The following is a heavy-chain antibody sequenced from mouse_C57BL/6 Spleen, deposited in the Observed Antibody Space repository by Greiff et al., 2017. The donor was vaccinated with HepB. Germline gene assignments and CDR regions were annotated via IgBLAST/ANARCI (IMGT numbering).Heavy chain of an antibody. V-gene: IGHV14-2*01. J-gene: IGHJ2*01. Sequence: EVKVVESGAELVKPGASVKLSCTASGFNIKDYYMHWVKQRTEQGLEWIGRIDPEDGETKYAPKFQGKATITADTSSNTAYLQLSSLTSEDTAVYYCARSRITVVAKDYWGQGTTLTVSS. CDR2: IDPEDGET. D-gene: IGHD1-1*01. CDR1: GFNIKDYY. CDR3: ARSRITVVAKDY.